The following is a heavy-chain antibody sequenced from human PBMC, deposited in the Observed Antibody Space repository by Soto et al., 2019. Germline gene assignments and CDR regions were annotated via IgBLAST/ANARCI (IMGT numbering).Heavy chain of an antibody. CDR2: IYYSGRS. CDR3: ARQRTTVVTQAYFDR. CDR1: AGSITSSSYY. J-gene: IGHJ4*02. Sequence: SEALSVTCTLSAGSITSSSYYWGWIRQPPGKGLEWIWGIYYSGRSYYNPSLKSWETMSVDTSKNQLSLTLNSGTAAAAAVYYCARQRTTVVTQAYFDRWGKGTLVTV. V-gene: IGHV4-39*01. D-gene: IGHD4-17*01.